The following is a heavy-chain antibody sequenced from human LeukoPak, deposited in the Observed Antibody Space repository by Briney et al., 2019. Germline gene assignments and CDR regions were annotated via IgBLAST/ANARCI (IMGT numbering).Heavy chain of an antibody. CDR3: AREVRGTYLDY. Sequence: GGSLRLSCAASGFTFSSYTMNWVRQAPGQGLEWVSYICSGGGSIFYADSVKGRFSISRDNAKNSLYLQMNSLRDDDTAVYFCAREVRGTYLDYWGQGTLVTVSS. D-gene: IGHD4/OR15-4a*01. V-gene: IGHV3-48*02. J-gene: IGHJ4*02. CDR2: ICSGGGSI. CDR1: GFTFSSYT.